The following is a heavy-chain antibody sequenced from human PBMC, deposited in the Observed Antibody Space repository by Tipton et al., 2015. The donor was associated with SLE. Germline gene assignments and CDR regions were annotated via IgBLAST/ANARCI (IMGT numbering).Heavy chain of an antibody. Sequence: SLRLSCAASGFTFDDYAMYWVRQAPGKGLEWVSGISWNSGSIGYADSVKGRFTISRDNAKNSLYLQMNSLRAEDTALYYCAKANSGSYQGWFDPWGQGTLVTVSS. CDR2: ISWNSGSI. CDR3: AKANSGSYQGWFDP. CDR1: GFTFDDYA. V-gene: IGHV3-9*01. D-gene: IGHD1-26*01. J-gene: IGHJ5*02.